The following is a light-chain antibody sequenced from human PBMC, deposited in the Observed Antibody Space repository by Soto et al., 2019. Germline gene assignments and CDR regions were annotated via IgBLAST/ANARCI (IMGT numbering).Light chain of an antibody. V-gene: IGKV3-15*01. CDR1: QSVSSN. CDR3: QRYKNWPPLLT. Sequence: EIVMTQSPATLSVSPGERATLSCRARQSVSSNLAWYQQKPGQAPRLLIYGASTGATGIPARFSGSGSGTEFTLTISSLQSEDFAVYYCQRYKNWPPLLTFGGGTKVDIK. J-gene: IGKJ4*01. CDR2: GAS.